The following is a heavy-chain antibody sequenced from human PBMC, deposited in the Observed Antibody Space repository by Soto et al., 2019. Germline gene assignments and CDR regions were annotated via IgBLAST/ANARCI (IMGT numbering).Heavy chain of an antibody. CDR3: ARESLYDSSGYAFDI. CDR1: GYTFTGYY. D-gene: IGHD3-22*01. Sequence: GASVKVSCKASGYTFTGYYMHWVRQAPGQGLEWMGWINPNSGGTNYAQKFQGWVTMTRDTSISTAYMELSRLRSDDTAVYYCARESLYDSSGYAFDIWGQGTMVTVSS. V-gene: IGHV1-2*04. J-gene: IGHJ3*02. CDR2: INPNSGGT.